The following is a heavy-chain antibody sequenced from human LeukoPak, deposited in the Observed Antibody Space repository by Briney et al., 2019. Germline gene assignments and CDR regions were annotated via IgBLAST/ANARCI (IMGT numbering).Heavy chain of an antibody. D-gene: IGHD6-19*01. V-gene: IGHV1-2*02. CDR1: GYTFTSYG. Sequence: ASVKVSCKASGYTFTSYGISWVRQAPGQGLQWMGWINPNTGGTNYAQKFQGRVTISADKSISTAYLQWSSLKASDTAMYYCARQCDSSGWCQVNYWGQGTLVTVSS. J-gene: IGHJ4*02. CDR3: ARQCDSSGWCQVNY. CDR2: INPNTGGT.